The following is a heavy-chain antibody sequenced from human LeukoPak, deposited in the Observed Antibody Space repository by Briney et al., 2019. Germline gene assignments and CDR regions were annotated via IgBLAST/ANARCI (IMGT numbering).Heavy chain of an antibody. CDR2: IGGYDGDR. D-gene: IGHD3-22*01. V-gene: IGHV1-18*01. Sequence: AASVKVSCKASGFTVISYGCSWVRQAPGQGLEWVGWIGGYDGDRHYGENFQGRVTITTDTSTSTVYMEMRSLRSDDTAVYYCARDLWSVYDTGGYYRDFDYWGQGTLVTVSS. J-gene: IGHJ4*02. CDR1: GFTVISYG. CDR3: ARDLWSVYDTGGYYRDFDY.